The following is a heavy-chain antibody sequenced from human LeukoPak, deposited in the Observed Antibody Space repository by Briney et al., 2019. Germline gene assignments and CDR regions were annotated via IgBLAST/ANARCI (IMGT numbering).Heavy chain of an antibody. Sequence: SSETLSLTCTVSGGSISSGSYYWSWIRQHPGKGLEWLGTVFYSGTTYYNPSLKSRATISVDTSKNQFSLGLSSVTAADTAVYYCARLDSGDYFFDYWGQGTLVTVSS. J-gene: IGHJ4*02. CDR3: ARLDSGDYFFDY. CDR1: GGSISSGSYY. D-gene: IGHD4-17*01. V-gene: IGHV4-39*01. CDR2: VFYSGTT.